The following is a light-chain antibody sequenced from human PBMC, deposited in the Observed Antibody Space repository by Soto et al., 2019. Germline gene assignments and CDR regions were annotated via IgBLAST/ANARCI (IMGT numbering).Light chain of an antibody. CDR1: SSNIGAGYD. CDR2: GNS. CDR3: QSYDSSLSGAI. V-gene: IGLV1-40*01. J-gene: IGLJ2*01. Sequence: QSVLTQPPSVSGAPVQRVTISCTRSSSNIGAGYDVHLYQQLPGTAPRLLLYGNSKRPSGVPHRFAGAKSGTSAALAITGLQEEDEADYYCQSYDSSLSGAIFGGGTKLTVL.